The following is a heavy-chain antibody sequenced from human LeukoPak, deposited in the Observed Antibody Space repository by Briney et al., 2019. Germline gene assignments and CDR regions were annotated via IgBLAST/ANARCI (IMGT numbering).Heavy chain of an antibody. V-gene: IGHV1-46*01. CDR3: ARERITMVRGTQYNWFDP. CDR1: GYTFTSYY. CDR2: INPSGGST. J-gene: IGHJ5*02. Sequence: ASVKVSCKASGYTFTSYYMHWVRQAPGQGLEWMGIINPSGGSTSYAQKFRGRVTMTRDTSTSTVYMELSSLRSEDTAVYYCARERITMVRGTQYNWFDPWGQGTLVTVSS. D-gene: IGHD3-10*01.